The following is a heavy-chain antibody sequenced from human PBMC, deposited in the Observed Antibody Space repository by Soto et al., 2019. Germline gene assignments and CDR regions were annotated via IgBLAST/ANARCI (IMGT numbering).Heavy chain of an antibody. Sequence: QVQLVESGGGVVQPGRSLRLSCAASGFTFSSYAMHWVRQAPGKGLEWVAVISYDGSNKYYADSVKGRFTISRDNSKNTLYLQMNSLRAEDTAVYYCARGFTMVRGSDAFDIWGQGTMVTVSS. V-gene: IGHV3-30-3*01. D-gene: IGHD3-10*01. CDR1: GFTFSSYA. J-gene: IGHJ3*02. CDR3: ARGFTMVRGSDAFDI. CDR2: ISYDGSNK.